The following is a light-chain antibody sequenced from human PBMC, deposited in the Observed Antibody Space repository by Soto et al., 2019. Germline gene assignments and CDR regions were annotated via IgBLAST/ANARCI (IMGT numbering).Light chain of an antibody. CDR1: SSDVGGFNY. CDR3: SSYTSISTYV. V-gene: IGLV2-14*01. Sequence: QSVLSQPASVSGSPEQAITISCTATSSDVGGFNYVSWVQQHPAKAPKLMIYEVSNRPSGVSNRFSGSKSGNTASLTISGLQAEDEADYYCSSYTSISTYVFGTGTKVTVL. CDR2: EVS. J-gene: IGLJ1*01.